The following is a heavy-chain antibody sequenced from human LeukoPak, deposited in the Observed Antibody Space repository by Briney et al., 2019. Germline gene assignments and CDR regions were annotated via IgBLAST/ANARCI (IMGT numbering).Heavy chain of an antibody. D-gene: IGHD1-26*01. CDR2: ISSSSSYI. V-gene: IGHV3-21*01. J-gene: IGHJ4*02. CDR3: ARDWGELLLGRLDY. Sequence: PGGSLRLSCAASGFTFSSCSMNWVRQAPGKGLEWVSSISSSSSYIYYADSVKGRFTISRDNAKNSLYLQMNSLRAEDTAVYYCARDWGELLLGRLDYWGQGTLVTVSS. CDR1: GFTFSSCS.